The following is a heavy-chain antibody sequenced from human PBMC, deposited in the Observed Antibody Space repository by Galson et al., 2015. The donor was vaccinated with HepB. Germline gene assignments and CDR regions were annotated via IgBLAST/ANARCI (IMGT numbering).Heavy chain of an antibody. J-gene: IGHJ6*02. CDR1: GYSFTTYW. Sequence: QSGAEVKKPGESLRISCKASGYSFTTYWITWVRQMPGKGLECMGIIYPGDSETRYSPSFQGQVTLSADTSTNTAYLQWSSLKASDTAMYYCARLGHEGYHYYGMDVWGQGTTVTVSS. V-gene: IGHV5-51*01. CDR3: ARLGHEGYHYYGMDV. D-gene: IGHD3-16*01. CDR2: IYPGDSET.